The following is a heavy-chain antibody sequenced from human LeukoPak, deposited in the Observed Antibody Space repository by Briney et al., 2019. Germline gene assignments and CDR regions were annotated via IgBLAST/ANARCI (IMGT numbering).Heavy chain of an antibody. CDR3: ARDLYCTLGVCFSPGAFDL. J-gene: IGHJ3*01. D-gene: IGHD2-8*01. Sequence: SVKVSCKSSGDSFGSYSFSWVRQAPGQGLEWLGVIIPIFGTTKYAQTFQGRVTISTDESTSTAYMELSSLRSEDTAIYCCARDLYCTLGVCFSPGAFDLWGQGTMVTVSS. V-gene: IGHV1-69*05. CDR1: GDSFGSYS. CDR2: IIPIFGTT.